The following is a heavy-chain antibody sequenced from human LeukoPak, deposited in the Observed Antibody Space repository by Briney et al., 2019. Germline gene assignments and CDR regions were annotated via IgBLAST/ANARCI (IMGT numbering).Heavy chain of an antibody. J-gene: IGHJ4*02. CDR2: ISGRGDTI. Sequence: GGSLRLSCAASGLTFSSYAMSWVRQAPGKGLEWVSAISGRGDTIFYADSLRGRFTVSRDNSKNTLYLQMNSLRAEDTAVYYCAKATMATTYFDYWGQGTLVTVSS. D-gene: IGHD5-24*01. CDR3: AKATMATTYFDY. V-gene: IGHV3-23*01. CDR1: GLTFSSYA.